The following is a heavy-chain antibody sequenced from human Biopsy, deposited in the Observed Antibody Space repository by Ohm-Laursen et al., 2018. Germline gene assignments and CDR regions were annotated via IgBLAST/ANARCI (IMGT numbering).Heavy chain of an antibody. D-gene: IGHD7-27*01. V-gene: IGHV6-1*01. Sequence: QTLSLTCAVSGDSISNKSGTWNWIRQSPSRGLKWLGRTYYRSKWSNDYAPSVKSRITINPETSTNQFSLQLQSMTPDDTALYYCARANSATGDNYFDPWGQGTLVIVSS. CDR3: ARANSATGDNYFDP. CDR1: GDSISNKSGT. J-gene: IGHJ5*02. CDR2: TYYRSKWSN.